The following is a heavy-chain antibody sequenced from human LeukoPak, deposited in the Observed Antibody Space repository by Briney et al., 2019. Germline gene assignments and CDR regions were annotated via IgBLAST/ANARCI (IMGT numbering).Heavy chain of an antibody. Sequence: ASVKLACNASAYTFTGYYMHWVRHAPGPGLEWMGWINPNSCHTNYAKKLQGRVTMTRDTSISPAYMELSRVKTDATAVYYCAASQTYDYYYYMDVWGKGTTVTVS. CDR3: AASQTYDYYYYMDV. J-gene: IGHJ6*03. CDR2: INPNSCHT. D-gene: IGHD3-16*01. CDR1: AYTFTGYY. V-gene: IGHV1-2*02.